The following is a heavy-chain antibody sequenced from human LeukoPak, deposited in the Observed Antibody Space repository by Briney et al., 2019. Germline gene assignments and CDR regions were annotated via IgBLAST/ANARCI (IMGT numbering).Heavy chain of an antibody. J-gene: IGHJ4*02. V-gene: IGHV3-74*01. CDR1: GFTFNNFW. CDR3: AKGLRTTVTTYFDY. CDR2: SNNKGTET. D-gene: IGHD4-17*01. Sequence: GGSLRLSCAASGFTFNNFWMHWVRQAPGKGLVWVSRSNNKGTETVYADSVKGRFTISRDNSKNTLYLQMNSLRAEDTAVYYCAKGLRTTVTTYFDYWGQGTLVTVSS.